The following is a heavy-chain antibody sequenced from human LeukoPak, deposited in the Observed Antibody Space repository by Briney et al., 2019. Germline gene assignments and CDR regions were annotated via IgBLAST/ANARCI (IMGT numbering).Heavy chain of an antibody. CDR1: GGPIKSNNW. CDR2: IYHSGST. V-gene: IGHV4-4*02. J-gene: IGHJ4*02. D-gene: IGHD3-10*01. Sequence: SETLSLTCAVSGGPIKSNNWWSWVRQPPGKGLEWIGEIYHSGSTNYNPSLESRVTVSVDTSKNQFSLKLSSVTAADTAAYYCARGRGYYGSGSSASDYWGQGTLVTVSS. CDR3: ARGRGYYGSGSSASDY.